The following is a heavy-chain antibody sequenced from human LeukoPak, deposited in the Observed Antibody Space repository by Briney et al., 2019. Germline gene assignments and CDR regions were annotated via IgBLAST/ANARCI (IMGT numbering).Heavy chain of an antibody. CDR1: GFIFDNYA. V-gene: IGHV3-9*01. CDR2: INWNSGSI. D-gene: IGHD6-13*01. Sequence: GRSLRLSCAASGFIFDNYAMHWVRQAPGKGLQWVSGINWNSGSIDYADSVKGRFTISRDSGANSLYLQMNSLRPEDTVLYYCAKGLETAQADPLDYWGQGTLVTVSS. CDR3: AKGLETAQADPLDY. J-gene: IGHJ4*02.